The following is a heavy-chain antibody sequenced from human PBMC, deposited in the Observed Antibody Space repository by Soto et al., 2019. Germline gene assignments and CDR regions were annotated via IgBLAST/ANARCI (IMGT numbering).Heavy chain of an antibody. J-gene: IGHJ5*02. CDR3: ARTSYDSSGTAADP. V-gene: IGHV4-31*03. D-gene: IGHD3-22*01. Sequence: SETLSLTCTVSGGSISSGGYYWSWIRQHPGKGLEWIGYIYYSGSTYYNPSLKSRVTISVDTSKNQFSLKLSSVTAADTAVYYCARTSYDSSGTAADPWGEGTLVTVSS. CDR1: GGSISSGGYY. CDR2: IYYSGST.